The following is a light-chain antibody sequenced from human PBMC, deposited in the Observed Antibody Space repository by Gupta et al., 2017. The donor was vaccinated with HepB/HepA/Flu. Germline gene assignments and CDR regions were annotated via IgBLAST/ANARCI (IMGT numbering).Light chain of an antibody. CDR1: HNINRW. J-gene: IGKJ4*01. CDR3: QQHGSYPLT. CDR2: ETS. Sequence: DIQMTQSPSTLSASVGDRVTITCRASHNINRWLAWYQQKPGKAPKLLISETSDLQGGVPSRFSGSGSGTEFTLTISILHPDDFAIYYCQQHGSYPLTFGGGTKVETK. V-gene: IGKV1-5*03.